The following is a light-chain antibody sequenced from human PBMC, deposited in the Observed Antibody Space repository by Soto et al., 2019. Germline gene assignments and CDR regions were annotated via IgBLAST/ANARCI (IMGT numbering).Light chain of an antibody. CDR1: QSVSSN. V-gene: IGKV3-15*01. CDR2: GAS. J-gene: IGKJ4*01. Sequence: EIVMTQSPATLSVSPGERATLSCRASQSVSSNLAWYQQKPGQAPRLLIYGASTRATDIPARFSGSGSGTEFTLTISSLQSEDFAVYYCQQYSNWPLTFGGGTKVEIK. CDR3: QQYSNWPLT.